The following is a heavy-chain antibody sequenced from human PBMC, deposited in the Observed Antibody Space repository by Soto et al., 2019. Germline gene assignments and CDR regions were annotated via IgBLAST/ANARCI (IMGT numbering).Heavy chain of an antibody. V-gene: IGHV1-69*01. Sequence: QVQLVQSGAEVQKPGSSVKVSCKAPGGTFSTYAISWVRQAPGQGLEWMGGVIPIFGTPKYAQKFHGRVTITADESTSTGYMELRSLRSEDTAVYYCARSQGGSSSLDIYYYYYYGMDVWGQGTTVTVSS. CDR2: VIPIFGTP. CDR3: ARSQGGSSSLDIYYYYYYGMDV. D-gene: IGHD2-15*01. CDR1: GGTFSTYA. J-gene: IGHJ6*02.